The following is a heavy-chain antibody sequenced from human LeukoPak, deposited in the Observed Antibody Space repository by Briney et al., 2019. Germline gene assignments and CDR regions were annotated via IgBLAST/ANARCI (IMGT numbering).Heavy chain of an antibody. V-gene: IGHV3-23*01. CDR2: ISGSGGST. CDR3: AKGYCSGGSCKSLFDY. CDR1: GFTFSSYA. Sequence: GGSLRLSCAASGFTFSSYAMSWVRQAPGKGLEWFSAISGSGGSTYYADSVKGRFTISRDNSKNTLYLQMNSLRAEDTAVYYCAKGYCSGGSCKSLFDYWGQGTLVTVSS. D-gene: IGHD2-15*01. J-gene: IGHJ4*02.